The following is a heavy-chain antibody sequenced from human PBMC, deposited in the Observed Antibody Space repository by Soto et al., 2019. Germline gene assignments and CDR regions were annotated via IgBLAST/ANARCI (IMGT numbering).Heavy chain of an antibody. D-gene: IGHD3-22*01. V-gene: IGHV5-10-1*01. J-gene: IGHJ3*02. CDR3: ARLGSSRDSSGYYYLIEAFDI. CDR2: LDTRDACA. Sequence: GASKNISSKRSGSSFTSYWTSWVSQMNGKGLGWLGGLDTRDACATDSSYFQGHITIAADKSISTAYLQRSSLKASDTGMYYCARLGSSRDSSGYYYLIEAFDIWGQGTMVTVSS. CDR1: GSSFTSYW.